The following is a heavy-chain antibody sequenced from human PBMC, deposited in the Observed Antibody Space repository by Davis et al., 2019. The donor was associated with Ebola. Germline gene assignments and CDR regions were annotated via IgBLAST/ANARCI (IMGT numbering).Heavy chain of an antibody. CDR2: ISGSGGRT. V-gene: IGHV3-23*01. Sequence: GGSLRLSCAASGFTFSSYAMNWVRQAPGKGLEWVSLISGSGGRTYNADSVKGRFTISRDNSRNTLYLQMNSLRAEDTAVYYCAKDPGGYGSGTYSYFDYWGQGALVTVSS. J-gene: IGHJ4*02. CDR1: GFTFSSYA. D-gene: IGHD3-10*01. CDR3: AKDPGGYGSGTYSYFDY.